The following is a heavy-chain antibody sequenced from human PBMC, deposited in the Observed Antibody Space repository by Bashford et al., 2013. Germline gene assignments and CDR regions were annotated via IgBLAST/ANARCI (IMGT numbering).Heavy chain of an antibody. V-gene: IGHV1-69*13. CDR2: IIPIFGTA. CDR3: ARDRAGMVQGVILDY. D-gene: IGHD3-10*01. Sequence: SVKVSCKASGGTFSSYAISWVRQAPGQGLEWMGGIIPIFGTANYAQKFQGRVTITADESTSTAYMELSSLRSEDTAVYYCARDRAGMVQGVILDYWGQGTLVTVSS. J-gene: IGHJ4*02. CDR1: GGTFSSYA.